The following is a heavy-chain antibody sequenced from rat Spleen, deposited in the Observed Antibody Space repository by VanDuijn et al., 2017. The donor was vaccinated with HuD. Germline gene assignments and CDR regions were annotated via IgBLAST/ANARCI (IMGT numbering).Heavy chain of an antibody. CDR3: TTVTTDIVELFAY. J-gene: IGHJ3*01. D-gene: IGHD1-6*01. V-gene: IGHV5-27*01. Sequence: EVQLVESGGGLVQPGRSLNLSCAASGFTFSNYYMAWVRQAPTKGLEWVAYISAGGGATYYRDSVKGRFTITRDNTKSTLYLQMDSLRSEDTDTYYCTTVTTDIVELFAYWVQGTLVTVSS. CDR2: ISAGGGAT. CDR1: GFTFSNYY.